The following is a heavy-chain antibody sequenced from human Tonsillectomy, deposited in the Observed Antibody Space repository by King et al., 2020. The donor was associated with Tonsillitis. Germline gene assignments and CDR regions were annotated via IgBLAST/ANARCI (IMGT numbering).Heavy chain of an antibody. CDR3: ARERLYSSDWGIDY. D-gene: IGHD6-19*01. Sequence: QLVQSGGGVVQPGRSLRLSCASSGFAFRSYGMHWVRQAPGKGLEWVAVISFDASREKYADSVKGRFTISRDNSKNTLFLQMNSLRAEDTAVYYCARERLYSSDWGIDYWGQGSLVTVSS. CDR2: ISFDASRE. J-gene: IGHJ4*02. CDR1: GFAFRSYG. V-gene: IGHV3-33*05.